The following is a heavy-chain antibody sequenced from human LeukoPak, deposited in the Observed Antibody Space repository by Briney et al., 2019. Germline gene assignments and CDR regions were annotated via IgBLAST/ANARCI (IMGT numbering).Heavy chain of an antibody. CDR2: INHNGVSE. D-gene: IGHD5-12*01. CDR1: GFSFSSDW. J-gene: IGHJ6*02. Sequence: GGSPRLSCTASGFSFSSDWMHWVRQAPGKGLVWVSRINHNGVSEAYADSVKGRFTISRDNAKNTLYLQMNSLGAEDTAVYYCARVPGYSGYFYGMDVWGQGTTVTVSS. CDR3: ARVPGYSGYFYGMDV. V-gene: IGHV3-74*01.